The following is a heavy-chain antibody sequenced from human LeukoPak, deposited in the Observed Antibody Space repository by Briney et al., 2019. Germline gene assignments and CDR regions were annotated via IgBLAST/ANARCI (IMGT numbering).Heavy chain of an antibody. CDR3: ARGYCTNAVCSLGPTQA. J-gene: IGHJ4*02. V-gene: IGHV4-38-2*02. Sequence: ASETLSLTCSVSGYSISSGYYWGWIRQPPGKGLEWIGSIYHSGSTYYNTSLKSRVTISVDTSKNQFSLKLSSVTAADTAVYYCARGYCTNAVCSLGPTQAWGQGTLVTVSS. D-gene: IGHD2-8*01. CDR2: IYHSGST. CDR1: GYSISSGYY.